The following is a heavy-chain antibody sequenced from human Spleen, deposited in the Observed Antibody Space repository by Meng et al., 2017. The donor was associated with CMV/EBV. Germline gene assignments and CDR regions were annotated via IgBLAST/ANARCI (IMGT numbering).Heavy chain of an antibody. D-gene: IGHD5-12*01. CDR1: GGTFSSYA. J-gene: IGHJ6*02. CDR2: IIPIFGTA. Sequence: SVKVSCKASGGTFSSYAFSWVRQAPGQGLEWMGGIIPIFGTANYAQKFQGRVTITADKSTSTAYMELSSLRSEDTAVYYCARRGVATSHYYYYGMDVWGQGTTVTVSS. V-gene: IGHV1-69*06. CDR3: ARRGVATSHYYYYGMDV.